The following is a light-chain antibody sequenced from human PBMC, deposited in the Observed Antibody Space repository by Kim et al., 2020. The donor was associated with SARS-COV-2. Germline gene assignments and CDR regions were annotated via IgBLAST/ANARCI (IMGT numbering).Light chain of an antibody. V-gene: IGKV3-20*01. Sequence: SPGERATLSCRASQSVSSSYLAWYQQKPGQAPRLLIYGASSRATGIPDRFSGSGSGTDFTLTIIRLEPEDFAVYYCQQYGSSPFTFGQGTRLEIK. J-gene: IGKJ5*01. CDR2: GAS. CDR1: QSVSSSY. CDR3: QQYGSSPFT.